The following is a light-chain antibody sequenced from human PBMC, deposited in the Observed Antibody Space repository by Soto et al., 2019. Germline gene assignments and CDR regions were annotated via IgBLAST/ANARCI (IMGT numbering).Light chain of an antibody. J-gene: IGLJ1*01. V-gene: IGLV1-40*01. Sequence: QSVLTQPPSVSGAPGQRVTISCTGSSSNFGAGYDVHWYQQLPGTAPKLLIYGNNNRPSGVPDRFSGSKSGTSASLAITGLQAEDEADYYCSSYGGYNNLVFGTGTKVTVL. CDR1: SSNFGAGYD. CDR3: SSYGGYNNLV. CDR2: GNN.